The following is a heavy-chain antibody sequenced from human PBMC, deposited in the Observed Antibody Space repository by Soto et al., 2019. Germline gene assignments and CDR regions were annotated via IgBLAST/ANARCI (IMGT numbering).Heavy chain of an antibody. V-gene: IGHV3-21*01. Sequence: EVQLVESGGGLVKPGGSLRLSCAASGFTFSSYSMNWVRQAPGKGLEWVSSISSSSSYIYYADSVKGRFTISRDNAKNSLYLQMNSVRAEDTAVYYCAREWDSGYDLLAFDIWGQGTMVTVSS. CDR3: AREWDSGYDLLAFDI. CDR2: ISSSSSYI. CDR1: GFTFSSYS. D-gene: IGHD5-12*01. J-gene: IGHJ3*02.